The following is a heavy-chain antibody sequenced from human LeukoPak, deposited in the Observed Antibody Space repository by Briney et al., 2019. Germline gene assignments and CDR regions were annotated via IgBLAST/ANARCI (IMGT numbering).Heavy chain of an antibody. V-gene: IGHV3-23*01. CDR1: GFTFSSYA. J-gene: IGHJ6*02. Sequence: GGSLRLSCAASGFTFSSYAMSWVRQAPGKGMEWVSAISGSGGSTYYADSVKGRFTISRDNSKNTLYLQMNSLRAEDTAVYYCAKDLPGSRYYYYGMDVWGQGTTVTVSS. CDR3: AKDLPGSRYYYYGMDV. CDR2: ISGSGGST. D-gene: IGHD6-13*01.